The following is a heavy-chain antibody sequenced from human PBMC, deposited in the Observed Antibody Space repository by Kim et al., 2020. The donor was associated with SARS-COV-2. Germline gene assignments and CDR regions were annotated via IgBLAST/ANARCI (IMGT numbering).Heavy chain of an antibody. CDR3: ARDATLIVAAAGPFDY. D-gene: IGHD6-13*01. Sequence: SVKGRFTISRDNAKNSLYLQMNSLRAEDTAVYYCARDATLIVAAAGPFDYWGQGTLVTVSS. J-gene: IGHJ4*02. V-gene: IGHV3-11*06.